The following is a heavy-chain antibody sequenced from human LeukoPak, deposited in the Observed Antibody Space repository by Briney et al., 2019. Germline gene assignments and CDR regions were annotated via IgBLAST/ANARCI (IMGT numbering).Heavy chain of an antibody. CDR3: ARLRGSSINI. J-gene: IGHJ3*02. Sequence: PSETLSLTCTVSGGSISSSSYYWGWIRQPPGKGLEWIGSIYYSGSTYYNPSLKSRVTISVDTSKNQFSLKLSSVTAADTAVYYCARLRGSSINIWGPGTMVTVSS. CDR2: IYYSGST. V-gene: IGHV4-39*01. CDR1: GGSISSSSYY. D-gene: IGHD2-2*01.